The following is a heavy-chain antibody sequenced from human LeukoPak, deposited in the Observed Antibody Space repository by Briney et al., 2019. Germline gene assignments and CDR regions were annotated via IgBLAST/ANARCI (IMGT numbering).Heavy chain of an antibody. CDR2: ISAYNGNT. J-gene: IGHJ2*01. V-gene: IGHV1-18*01. D-gene: IGHD4-11*01. CDR1: GYTFTSYA. Sequence: ASVKVSCKASGYTFTSYAMNWVRQAPGQGLEWMGWISAYNGNTNYAQKLQGRVTMTTDTSTSTAYMELRSLRSEDTAVYYCARGLDYTKVGCFDLWGRGTLVTVSS. CDR3: ARGLDYTKVGCFDL.